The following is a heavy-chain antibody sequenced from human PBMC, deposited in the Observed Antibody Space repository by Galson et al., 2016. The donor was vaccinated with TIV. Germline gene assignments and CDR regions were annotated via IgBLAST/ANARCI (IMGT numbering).Heavy chain of an antibody. CDR1: GATFNKYA. V-gene: IGHV1-69*13. CDR2: IIPIFGTA. D-gene: IGHD4-17*01. J-gene: IGHJ6*02. Sequence: SVKVSCKASGATFNKYAISWVRQAPGQGLEWMGGIIPIFGTANYAQKFQGRVTITADEFPSAAYMELNSLRPEDTAVYYCARGSGDTYYYYFGMDFWGQGTTVTVSS. CDR3: ARGSGDTYYYYFGMDF.